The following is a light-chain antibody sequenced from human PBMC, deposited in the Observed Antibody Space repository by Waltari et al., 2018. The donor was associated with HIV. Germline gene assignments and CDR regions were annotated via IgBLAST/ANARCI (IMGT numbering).Light chain of an antibody. V-gene: IGLV2-14*03. CDR2: DVT. CDR1: SSDVGGYNY. J-gene: IGLJ1*01. Sequence: QSALTQPASVSGSPGQSITISCTGTSSDVGGYNYVSWYQQHPGKAPKLMIYDVTNRPAGVSNRFSGSKSGNTASLTSSGLQADDEADYYCSSYTSSSPYAFGTGTKVTVL. CDR3: SSYTSSSPYA.